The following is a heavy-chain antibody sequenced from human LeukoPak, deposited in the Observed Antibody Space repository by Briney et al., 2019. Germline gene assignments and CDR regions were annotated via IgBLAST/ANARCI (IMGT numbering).Heavy chain of an antibody. CDR1: GGSFSGYY. CDR2: INHSGST. J-gene: IGHJ4*02. CDR3: ARGAFVITIFGVVITQFDY. V-gene: IGHV4-34*01. Sequence: SETLSLTCAVYGGSFSGYYWSWIRQPPGKGLEWIGEINHSGSTNYNPSLKSRVTISVDTSKNQFSLKLSSVTAADTAVYYCARGAFVITIFGVVITQFDYWGQGTLVTVSS. D-gene: IGHD3-3*01.